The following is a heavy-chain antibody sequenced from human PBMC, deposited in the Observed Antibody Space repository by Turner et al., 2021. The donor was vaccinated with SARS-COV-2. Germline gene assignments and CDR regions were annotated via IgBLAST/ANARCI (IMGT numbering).Heavy chain of an antibody. CDR3: ATATVIYGNYVNYYYYYGMDV. CDR1: GYTLTELS. CDR2: FDPEDAET. V-gene: IGHV1-24*01. J-gene: IGHJ6*02. D-gene: IGHD4-17*01. Sequence: QVQVVQSGAEVKKPGASVKVSCKVSGYTLTELSMHWVRQAPGKGLEWMGGFDPEDAETIYAQKFQGRVTMTEDTSTDTAYMELGSLRSEDTAVYYCATATVIYGNYVNYYYYYGMDVWGQGTTVTVSS.